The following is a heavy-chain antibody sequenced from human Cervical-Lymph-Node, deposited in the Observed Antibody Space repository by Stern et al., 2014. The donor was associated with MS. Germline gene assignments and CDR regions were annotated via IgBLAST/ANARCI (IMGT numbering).Heavy chain of an antibody. Sequence: VQLVESGAEVKKPRSSVKVSCKASGGTFTNYAINLVRQAPGQGLEWMGGITPIFGTVNYAQTFQGRAPITAAESMSTAYMEVSSLKSDDTAIYYCTRYTGSFDSWGQGTLVTVSS. J-gene: IGHJ4*02. CDR1: GGTFTNYA. D-gene: IGHD3-10*01. V-gene: IGHV1-69*01. CDR2: ITPIFGTV. CDR3: TRYTGSFDS.